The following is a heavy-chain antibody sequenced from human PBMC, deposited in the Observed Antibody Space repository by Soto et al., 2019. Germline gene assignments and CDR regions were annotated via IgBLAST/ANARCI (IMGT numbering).Heavy chain of an antibody. Sequence: QVPLVESGGGVVQPGRSLRLSCAASGFTFSSYGMHWVRQAPGKGLEWVAVISYDGSNKYYADSVKGRFTISRDNSKNTLYLQMNSLRAEDTAVYYCAKESLDYDYVWGSYRSFDYWGQGTLVTVSS. CDR3: AKESLDYDYVWGSYRSFDY. V-gene: IGHV3-30*18. D-gene: IGHD3-16*02. CDR2: ISYDGSNK. J-gene: IGHJ4*02. CDR1: GFTFSSYG.